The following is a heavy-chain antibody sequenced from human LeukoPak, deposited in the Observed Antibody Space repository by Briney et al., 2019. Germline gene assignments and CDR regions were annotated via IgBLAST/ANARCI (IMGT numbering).Heavy chain of an antibody. CDR2: IYPGHSDT. V-gene: IGHV5-51*01. J-gene: IGHJ4*02. D-gene: IGHD3-22*01. Sequence: HGESLKISCKGSGYSFTSYWIGWVRQMPGKGLEWMGIIYPGHSDTRYSPSFQGQVTISADKSISTAYLQWSSLKASDTAMYYCARQYDYDSSGYQTPFDYWGQGTLVTVSS. CDR1: GYSFTSYW. CDR3: ARQYDYDSSGYQTPFDY.